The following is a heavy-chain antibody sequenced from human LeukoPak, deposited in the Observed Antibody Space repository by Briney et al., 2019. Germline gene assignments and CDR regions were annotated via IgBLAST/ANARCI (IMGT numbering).Heavy chain of an antibody. D-gene: IGHD5-18*01. Sequence: TSETLSLTCTVSGGSISSSTYYWGWMRQPPGKGLEGIGNISYSGSTYYNLSLKSRVTISLDTYKNQFSLKLGSVTAADTAVYYCATAGGDSYERAFDIWGQGTMVTVSS. J-gene: IGHJ3*02. V-gene: IGHV4-39*07. CDR2: ISYSGST. CDR3: ATAGGDSYERAFDI. CDR1: GGSISSSTYY.